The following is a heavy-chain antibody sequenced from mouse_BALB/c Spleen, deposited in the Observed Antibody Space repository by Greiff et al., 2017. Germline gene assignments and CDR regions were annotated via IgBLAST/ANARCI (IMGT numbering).Heavy chain of an antibody. J-gene: IGHJ4*01. CDR2: ISSGGGST. Sequence: EVQVVESGGGLVKPGGSLKLSCAASGFAFSSYDMSWVRQTPEKRLEWVAYISSGGGSTYYPDTVKGRFTISRDNAKNTLYLQMSSLKSEDTAMYYCARHLRYPSYYAMDYWGQGTSVTVSS. V-gene: IGHV5-12-1*01. CDR1: GFAFSSYD. D-gene: IGHD1-1*01. CDR3: ARHLRYPSYYAMDY.